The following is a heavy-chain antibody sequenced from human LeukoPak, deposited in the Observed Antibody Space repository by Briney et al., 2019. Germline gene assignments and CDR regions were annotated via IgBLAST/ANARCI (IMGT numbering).Heavy chain of an antibody. Sequence: GGSLRLSCAASGFTFSSYAMHWVRQAPGKGLEWVAVISYDGSNKYYADSVKGRFTISRDNSKTTLYLQMNSLRAEDTAVYYCANGGIAAANYWGQGTLVTVSS. V-gene: IGHV3-30-3*01. CDR2: ISYDGSNK. D-gene: IGHD6-13*01. CDR1: GFTFSSYA. J-gene: IGHJ4*02. CDR3: ANGGIAAANY.